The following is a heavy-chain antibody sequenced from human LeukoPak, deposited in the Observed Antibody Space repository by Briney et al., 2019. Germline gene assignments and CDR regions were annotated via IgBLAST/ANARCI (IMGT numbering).Heavy chain of an antibody. D-gene: IGHD1-26*01. CDR1: GGSISSSSYY. Sequence: SETLSLTCTVSGGSISSSSYYWGWIRQPPGKGLEWIGSIYYSGSTYYNPSLKSRVTISVDTSKNQFSLKLSSVTAADTAVYYCARGALVGAIRYFDYWGQGTLVTVSS. J-gene: IGHJ4*02. CDR2: IYYSGST. V-gene: IGHV4-39*07. CDR3: ARGALVGAIRYFDY.